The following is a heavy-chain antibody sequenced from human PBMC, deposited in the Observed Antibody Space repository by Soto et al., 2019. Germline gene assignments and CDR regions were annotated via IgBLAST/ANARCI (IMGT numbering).Heavy chain of an antibody. V-gene: IGHV4-31*03. CDR2: IYYSVTT. D-gene: IGHD3-16*01. CDR3: AGDDRGSRHHYYYGMDV. Sequence: TLSLTCTVSGGSISNGDYYWSWIRQRPGKGLEWIGCIYYSVTTYYNPSLKSRVSLSVDTSKNRFSLNLSSVTAADTAVYYCAGDDRGSRHHYYYGMDVWGQGTTVTVSS. J-gene: IGHJ6*02. CDR1: GGSISNGDYY.